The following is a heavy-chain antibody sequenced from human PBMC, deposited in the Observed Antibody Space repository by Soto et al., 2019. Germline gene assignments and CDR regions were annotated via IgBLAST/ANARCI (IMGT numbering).Heavy chain of an antibody. CDR1: GFSLSTSGVG. D-gene: IGHD3-16*02. J-gene: IGHJ4*02. Sequence: SGPTLVNPTQTLTLTCTFSGFSLSTSGVGVGWIRQPPGKALEWLALIYWDDDKRYSPSLKSRLTITKDTSKNQVVLTMTNMDPVDTATYYCAHRMVLSYYDYIWGSYRYAYFDYWGQGTLVTVSS. V-gene: IGHV2-5*02. CDR3: AHRMVLSYYDYIWGSYRYAYFDY. CDR2: IYWDDDK.